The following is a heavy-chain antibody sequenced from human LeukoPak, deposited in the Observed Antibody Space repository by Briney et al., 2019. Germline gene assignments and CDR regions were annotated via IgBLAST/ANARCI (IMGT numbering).Heavy chain of an antibody. J-gene: IGHJ4*02. Sequence: QPGGSLRLSCAVSGLTFSSYSMNWVRQAPGKGVEWVAYISGSGHDINYSASVKGRFTISRDNAKTSLYLQMNSLRAEDTAVYYCARDREWEILEFDYWGQGTLVTVSS. CDR1: GLTFSSYS. D-gene: IGHD1-26*01. CDR2: ISGSGHDI. V-gene: IGHV3-48*04. CDR3: ARDREWEILEFDY.